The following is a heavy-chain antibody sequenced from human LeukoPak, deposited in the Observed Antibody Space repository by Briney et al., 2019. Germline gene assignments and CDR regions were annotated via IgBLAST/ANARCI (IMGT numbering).Heavy chain of an antibody. Sequence: SETLSLTCTVSGGSISSGGYYWSWIRQYPGKGLEWIGYIYYSGSTYYNPSLKSRVTISVDTSKNQFSLKLSSVTAADTAVYYCARHGGAAADYFDYWGQGTLVTVSS. CDR1: GGSISSGGYY. CDR3: ARHGGAAADYFDY. D-gene: IGHD6-13*01. V-gene: IGHV4-31*03. J-gene: IGHJ4*02. CDR2: IYYSGST.